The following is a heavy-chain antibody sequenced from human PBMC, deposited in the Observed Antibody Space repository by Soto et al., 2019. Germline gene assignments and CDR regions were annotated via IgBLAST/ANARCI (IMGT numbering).Heavy chain of an antibody. CDR3: AKDLFSAVSGGLDS. D-gene: IGHD6-19*01. CDR1: GFTFSSYG. J-gene: IGHJ4*02. V-gene: IGHV3-30*18. CDR2: ISFEGSNK. Sequence: QVQLVESGGGVVQLGRSLRLSCAASGFTFSSYGMHWVRQAPGKGLEWVAAISFEGSNKHYADSVKGRLTISRDNSKNTLYLQMNSLRTGDTAVYYCAKDLFSAVSGGLDSWGQGARVTVSS.